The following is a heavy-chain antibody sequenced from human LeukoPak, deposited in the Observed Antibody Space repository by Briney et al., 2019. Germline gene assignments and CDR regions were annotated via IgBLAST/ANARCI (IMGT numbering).Heavy chain of an antibody. CDR3: AKSGYNRFDY. CDR2: INHSGST. CDR1: GGSFSGYY. D-gene: IGHD5-24*01. J-gene: IGHJ4*02. V-gene: IGHV4-34*01. Sequence: SETLSLTCAVYGGSFSGYYWSWIRQPPGKGLEWIGEINHSGSTNYNPSLKSRVTISVDTSKNQFSLKLSSVTAADTAVYYCAKSGYNRFDYWGQGTLVTVSS.